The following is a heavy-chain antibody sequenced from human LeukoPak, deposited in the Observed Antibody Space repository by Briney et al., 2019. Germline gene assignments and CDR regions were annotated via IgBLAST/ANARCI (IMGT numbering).Heavy chain of an antibody. CDR2: IIPIFGTA. Sequence: SVKVSCKASGGTFSSYAISWVRQAPGQGLEWMGGIIPIFGTANYAQKFQGRVTITADESTSTAYMELSSLRSEDTAVYYCASRYYHDSSGYYGPNLDYWGQGTLVTVSS. V-gene: IGHV1-69*13. J-gene: IGHJ4*02. D-gene: IGHD3-22*01. CDR1: GGTFSSYA. CDR3: ASRYYHDSSGYYGPNLDY.